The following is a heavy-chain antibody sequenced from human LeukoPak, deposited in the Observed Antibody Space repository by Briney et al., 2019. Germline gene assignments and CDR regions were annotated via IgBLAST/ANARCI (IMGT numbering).Heavy chain of an antibody. V-gene: IGHV1-18*04. CDR2: ISAYNGNT. J-gene: IGHJ3*02. Sequence: ASEKLSCKASGYTFTICSISCVRQAPGQRLGWIRWISAYNGNTNYAQKLQGRVTMTTDTSTSTAYMELRSLRSDDTAVYYCAREGGYSSLNYSFDIWVQGTMVTVSS. CDR3: AREGGYSSLNYSFDI. D-gene: IGHD5-18*01. CDR1: GYTFTICS.